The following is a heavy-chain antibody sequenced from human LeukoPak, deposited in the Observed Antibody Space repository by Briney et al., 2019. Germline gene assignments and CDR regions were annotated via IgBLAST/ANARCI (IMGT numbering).Heavy chain of an antibody. D-gene: IGHD6-19*01. CDR3: ARKSALIVVSGTIGMDV. Sequence: PGGSLRLSCAASGFTFSSYAMSWVRQAPGKGLEWVSAISGSGGSAYYADSVKGRFTISRDNSKNTLFLQMNSLRAEDTAVYYCARKSALIVVSGTIGMDVWGQGTTVTVSS. CDR2: ISGSGGSA. CDR1: GFTFSSYA. V-gene: IGHV3-23*01. J-gene: IGHJ6*02.